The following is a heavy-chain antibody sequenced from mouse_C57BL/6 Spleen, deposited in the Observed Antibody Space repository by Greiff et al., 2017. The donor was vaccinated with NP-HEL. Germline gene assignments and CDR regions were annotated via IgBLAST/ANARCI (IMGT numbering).Heavy chain of an antibody. CDR3: KEGSGWFAY. CDR1: GFNIKDDY. V-gene: IGHV14-4*01. D-gene: IGHD6-1*01. J-gene: IGHJ3*01. Sequence: EVKLMESGAELVRPGASVKLSCTASGFNIKDDYMHWVKQRPEQGLEWIGWIDPENGDTEYASKFQGKATITADTSSNTAYLQLSSLTSEDTAVYYCKEGSGWFAYWGQGTLVTVSA. CDR2: IDPENGDT.